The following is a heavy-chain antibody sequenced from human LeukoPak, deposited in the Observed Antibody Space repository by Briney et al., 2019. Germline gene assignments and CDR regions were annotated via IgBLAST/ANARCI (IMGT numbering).Heavy chain of an antibody. V-gene: IGHV3-9*01. D-gene: IGHD2-2*01. CDR1: GFTFDDYA. Sequence: GGSLRLSCAASGFTFDDYAMHWVRQAPGKGLEWVSGISWNSDSIGYADSVKGRFTISRDNAKNSLYLQMNSLRAEDTALYYCAKDISVVSTSRYYYYYGMDVWGQGTTVTVSS. CDR3: AKDISVVSTSRYYYYYGMDV. CDR2: ISWNSDSI. J-gene: IGHJ6*02.